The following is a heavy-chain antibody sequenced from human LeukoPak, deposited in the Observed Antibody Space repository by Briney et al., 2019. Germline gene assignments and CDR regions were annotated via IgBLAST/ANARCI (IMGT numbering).Heavy chain of an antibody. CDR3: ARDMGYYDSSGPLGI. V-gene: IGHV3-7*01. J-gene: IGHJ3*02. CDR2: IKQDGSEK. D-gene: IGHD3-22*01. Sequence: GGSLRLSCAASGFTFSSYWMSWVRQAPGKGLEWVANIKQDGSEKYYVDSVKGRFTISRDNAKNSLYLQMNSLRAEDTAVYYCARDMGYYDSSGPLGIWGQGTMVTVSS. CDR1: GFTFSSYW.